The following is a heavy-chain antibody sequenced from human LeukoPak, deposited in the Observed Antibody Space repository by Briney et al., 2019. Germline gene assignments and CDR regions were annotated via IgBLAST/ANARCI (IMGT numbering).Heavy chain of an antibody. D-gene: IGHD3-22*01. J-gene: IGHJ4*02. CDR2: IYYSGST. CDR1: GGSISSSSYY. V-gene: IGHV4-39*01. Sequence: TETLSLTCTVSGGSISSSSYYWGWIRQPPGKGLEWIGSIYYSGSTYYNPSLKSRVTISVDTSKNQFSLKLSSVTAADTAVYYCARHSSGYYYTPKVGYYFDYWGQGTLVTVSS. CDR3: ARHSSGYYYTPKVGYYFDY.